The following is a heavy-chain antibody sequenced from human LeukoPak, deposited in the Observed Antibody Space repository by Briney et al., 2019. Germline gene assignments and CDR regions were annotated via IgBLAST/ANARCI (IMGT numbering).Heavy chain of an antibody. V-gene: IGHV5-51*01. Sequence: GGSLRLSCKGSGYTFSSYWIGWVRQMPGKGLEWMGIIYPGDSDTRYSPSLQGQVTISVDKSISTAYLQWSSLQASDSAMYYCARRDQYLNGNFDYWGQGTLVTVSS. D-gene: IGHD2-2*01. CDR3: ARRDQYLNGNFDY. CDR1: GYTFSSYW. J-gene: IGHJ4*02. CDR2: IYPGDSDT.